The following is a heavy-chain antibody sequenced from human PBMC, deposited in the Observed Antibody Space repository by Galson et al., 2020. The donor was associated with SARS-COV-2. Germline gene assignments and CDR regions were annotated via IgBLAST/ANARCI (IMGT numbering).Heavy chain of an antibody. J-gene: IGHJ4*01. Sequence: GGSLRLSCAASGFTVSSYYMNWVRQPPGQGLEWVSVIYCGGTRYYVDSVKGRFTVSRYNSKNTLYLQMNSLRAEDTAVYYCARKTCRGACFTGYYFDYWGNGTLVTVSS. V-gene: IGHV3-53*01. CDR1: GFTVSSYY. CDR3: ARKTCRGACFTGYYFDY. CDR2: IYCGGTR. D-gene: IGHD2-21*01.